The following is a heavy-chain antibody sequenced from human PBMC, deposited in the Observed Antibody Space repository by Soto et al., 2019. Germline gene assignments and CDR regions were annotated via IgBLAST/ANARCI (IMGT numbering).Heavy chain of an antibody. J-gene: IGHJ3*02. CDR1: GFTFSTYY. D-gene: IGHD3-16*01. V-gene: IGHV3-7*01. CDR3: ARTKGAVAFDI. Sequence: GGSLRLSCAASGFTFSTYYMSWDRQAPGKGLEWVANIKEDGSEKYYVDSVKGRFTISRDNAENSLYLQMNSLRAEDTAIYYCARTKGAVAFDIWGQGTMVTVPS. CDR2: IKEDGSEK.